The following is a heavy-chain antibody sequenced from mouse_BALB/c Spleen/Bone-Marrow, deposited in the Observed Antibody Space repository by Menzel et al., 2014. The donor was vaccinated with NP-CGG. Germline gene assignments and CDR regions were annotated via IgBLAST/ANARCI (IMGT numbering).Heavy chain of an antibody. CDR3: TRSNGNWFAY. J-gene: IGHJ3*01. CDR2: INPSNGGT. Sequence: QVQLQQSGAELVKPGASVKLSCKASGYTFTSYYIYWVKRGPGQGLEWIGEINPSNGGTNFNEKFKSKATLTVDKSSSTAYMQLSSLTSEDSAVYYCTRSNGNWFAYWGQGTLVTVSA. CDR1: GYTFTSYY. D-gene: IGHD2-1*01. V-gene: IGHV1S81*02.